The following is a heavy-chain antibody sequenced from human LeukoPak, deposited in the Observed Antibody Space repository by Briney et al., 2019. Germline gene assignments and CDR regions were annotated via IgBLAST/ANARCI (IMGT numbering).Heavy chain of an antibody. Sequence: GGSLRLSCAASGFTFSSYWMHWVRQAPGTGLVWVSRINSDGISTNYADSVKGRFTISRDNAKNSLSLQMNSLRDEDTALYYCARVKTNYYIMDVWGQGTTVTVSS. V-gene: IGHV3-74*01. CDR3: ARVKTNYYIMDV. CDR2: INSDGIST. CDR1: GFTFSSYW. J-gene: IGHJ6*02. D-gene: IGHD2-8*01.